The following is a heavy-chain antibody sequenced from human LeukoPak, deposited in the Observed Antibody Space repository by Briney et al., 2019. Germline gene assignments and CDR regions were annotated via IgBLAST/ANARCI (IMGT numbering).Heavy chain of an antibody. CDR1: GYTLTGYY. V-gene: IGHV1-2*02. CDR3: ARDGDAGAFDI. Sequence: EASVKVSCKASGYTLTGYYMHWVRQAPGQGLEWMGWMNPNSGGTKYAQKFQGRVTMTRDTSISTAYMELSRLRSDDTAMYYCARDGDAGAFDIWGQGTMVTVSS. D-gene: IGHD7-27*01. J-gene: IGHJ3*02. CDR2: MNPNSGGT.